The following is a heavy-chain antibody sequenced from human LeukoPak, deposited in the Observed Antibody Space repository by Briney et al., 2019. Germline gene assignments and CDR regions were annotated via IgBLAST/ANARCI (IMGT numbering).Heavy chain of an antibody. J-gene: IGHJ4*02. CDR2: IWYDGSSK. V-gene: IGHV3-33*01. CDR1: GFTFSSYG. Sequence: GGSLRLSCAASGFTFSSYGMHWVRQAPGKGLEWVAVIWYDGSSKYYADSVKGRFTISRDNSKNTLYLQMNSLRAEDTAVYYCARGVQGGYAQYYFDYWGQGTLVTVSS. CDR3: ARGVQGGYAQYYFDY. D-gene: IGHD5-12*01.